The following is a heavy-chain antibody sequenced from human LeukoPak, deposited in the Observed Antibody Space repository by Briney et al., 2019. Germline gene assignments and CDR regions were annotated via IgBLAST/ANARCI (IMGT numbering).Heavy chain of an antibody. Sequence: SQTLSLTCTVSGGSISSGSYFWSWVRQPAGKGLEWIGRIYTSGSVNYNPSLKSRVTISVDTSKNQFSLKLSSVTAADTAVYYCARDSYYYYMDVWGKGTTVTVSS. J-gene: IGHJ6*03. V-gene: IGHV4-61*02. CDR3: ARDSYYYYMDV. CDR2: IYTSGSV. CDR1: GGSISSGSYF.